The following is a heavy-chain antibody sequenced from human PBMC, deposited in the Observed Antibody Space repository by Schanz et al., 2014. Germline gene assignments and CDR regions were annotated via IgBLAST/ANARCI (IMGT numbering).Heavy chain of an antibody. CDR3: AKQHIVRGVIYLNWFDS. D-gene: IGHD3-10*01. J-gene: IGHJ5*01. CDR1: GFTFSSYA. Sequence: EVHLLDSGGGLVQPGGSLRLSCAASGFTFSSYAMSWVRQAPGKGLEWVSSISTSGTYMYIADSLKGRLTISRDDAKKSMYLQMNNLRAEDTAVYYCAKQHIVRGVIYLNWFDSWGQGTLVTVSS. CDR2: ISTSGTYM. V-gene: IGHV3-21*01.